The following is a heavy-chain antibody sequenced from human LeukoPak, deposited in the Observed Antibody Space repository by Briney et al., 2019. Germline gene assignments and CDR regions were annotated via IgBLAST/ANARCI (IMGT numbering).Heavy chain of an antibody. CDR3: ARDGWFYYDSSDYSGFDY. D-gene: IGHD3-22*01. J-gene: IGHJ4*02. Sequence: ASVKVSCKASGYTFTRYDMHWVRQAPGQGLEWMGIINPTGGNINYAQKFQGRVTMTRDTSTSTVYMELSSLRSEDTAVYYCARDGWFYYDSSDYSGFDYWGQGTLVTVSP. CDR1: GYTFTRYD. CDR2: INPTGGNI. V-gene: IGHV1-46*01.